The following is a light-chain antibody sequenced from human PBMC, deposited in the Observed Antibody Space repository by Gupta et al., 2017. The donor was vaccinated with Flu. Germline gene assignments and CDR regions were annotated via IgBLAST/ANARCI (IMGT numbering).Light chain of an antibody. CDR3: QQDGSSPPT. CDR1: QSVSSNY. V-gene: IGKV3-20*01. J-gene: IGKJ5*01. Sequence: ETVLTQSPGTLSLSPGERATLSCRASQSVSSNYLAWYQQKPGQAPRLLIYGASNRATGIPDRFSGSGSGTDFTLTISRLEPEDFAVYYCQQDGSSPPTFGQGTRMEIK. CDR2: GAS.